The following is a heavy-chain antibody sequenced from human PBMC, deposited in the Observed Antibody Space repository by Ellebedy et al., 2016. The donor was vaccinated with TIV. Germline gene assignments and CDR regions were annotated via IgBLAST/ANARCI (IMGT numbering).Heavy chain of an antibody. Sequence: AASVKVSCKASGYTFTDYDINWVRQAPGQGLEWMGWINNNIENPTYAQGFTGRLVFSLATSVSTAYLQISSLKAEVTAVYYCARVKAGYSYGGDYWGQGTLVTVSS. CDR1: GYTFTDYD. J-gene: IGHJ4*02. CDR2: INNNIENP. CDR3: ARVKAGYSYGGDY. D-gene: IGHD5-18*01. V-gene: IGHV7-4-1*02.